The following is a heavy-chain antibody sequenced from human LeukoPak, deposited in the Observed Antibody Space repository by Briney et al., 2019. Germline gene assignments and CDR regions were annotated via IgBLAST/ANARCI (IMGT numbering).Heavy chain of an antibody. D-gene: IGHD6-19*01. J-gene: IGHJ4*02. Sequence: GGSLRLSCAASGFTFSSYSMNWVRQAPGKGLEWVSSISSSSSYIYYADSVKGRFTISRDNAKNSLYLQMNSLRAEDTAVYYCARGYSSGWYVRGRGRYFDYWGQGTLVTVSS. CDR2: ISSSSSYI. V-gene: IGHV3-21*01. CDR1: GFTFSSYS. CDR3: ARGYSSGWYVRGRGRYFDY.